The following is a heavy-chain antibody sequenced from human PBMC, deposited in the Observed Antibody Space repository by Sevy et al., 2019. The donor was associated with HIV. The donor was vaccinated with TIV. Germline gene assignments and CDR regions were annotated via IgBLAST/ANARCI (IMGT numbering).Heavy chain of an antibody. Sequence: EGSLRLSCAVSGLTVDSDYMSWVRQAPGKELEWVSIIYSGGSTYYADSVKGRFTISTDNSKNTLDLQMNSLRAEDTAVYYCARGGHDSNWFRSFDYWGQGTLVTVSS. CDR3: ARGGHDSNWFRSFDY. CDR2: IYSGGST. J-gene: IGHJ4*02. V-gene: IGHV3-53*01. CDR1: GLTVDSDY. D-gene: IGHD6-13*01.